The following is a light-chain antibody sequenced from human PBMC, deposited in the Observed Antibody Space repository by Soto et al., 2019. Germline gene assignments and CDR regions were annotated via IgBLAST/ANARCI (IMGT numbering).Light chain of an antibody. V-gene: IGLV4-69*01. CDR1: SDYSTYA. Sequence: QAVVTHSPSASGSLGASVKLTCTLSSDYSTYAIAWHQQQSEKGPRFLMKINYDGTHSKGDGFFDRFSGSSSGAERHLTISSLQSEDEADYYCQSLGTGIQVFGGGTKLTVL. CDR2: INYDGTH. CDR3: QSLGTGIQV. J-gene: IGLJ3*02.